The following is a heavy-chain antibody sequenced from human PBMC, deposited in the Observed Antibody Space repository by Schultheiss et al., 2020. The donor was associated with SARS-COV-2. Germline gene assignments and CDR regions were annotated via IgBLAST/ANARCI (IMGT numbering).Heavy chain of an antibody. CDR2: TRNKANSYTT. CDR1: GFTFSDHY. Sequence: GGSLRLSCAASGFTFSDHYMDWVRQAPGKGLEWVGRTRNKANSYTTEYAASVKGRFTISRDDSKNTLYLQMNSLKTEDTAVYYCTTPSGSYSVDYWGQGTLVTVSS. J-gene: IGHJ4*02. D-gene: IGHD1-26*01. V-gene: IGHV3-72*01. CDR3: TTPSGSYSVDY.